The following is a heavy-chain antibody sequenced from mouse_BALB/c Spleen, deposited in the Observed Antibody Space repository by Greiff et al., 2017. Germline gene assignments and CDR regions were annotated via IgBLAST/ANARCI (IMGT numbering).Heavy chain of an antibody. Sequence: VQLQQSGPGLVAPSQCLSITCTVSGFSLTSYGVHWVRQPPGKGLEWLGVIWAGGSTNYNSALMSRLSISKDNSKSQVFLKMNSLQTDDTAMYYCARKYGNYAYWYFDVWGAGTTVTVSS. D-gene: IGHD2-10*02. J-gene: IGHJ1*01. CDR3: ARKYGNYAYWYFDV. CDR2: IWAGGST. CDR1: GFSLTSYG. V-gene: IGHV2-9*02.